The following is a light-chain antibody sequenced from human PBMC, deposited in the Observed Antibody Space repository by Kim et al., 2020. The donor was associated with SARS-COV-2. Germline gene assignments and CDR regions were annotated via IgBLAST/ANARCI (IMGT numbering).Light chain of an antibody. CDR3: QQYDRLPYT. J-gene: IGKJ2*01. CDR1: HDISDY. CDR2: DAS. Sequence: SAYVGDKVTITCQASHDISDYLNWHHQKPGNAPKLLSDDASNLTTGVPSRFSGSGSGRHFTFTITNLQPGDFATYYCQQYDRLPYTFGQGTKLEI. V-gene: IGKV1-33*01.